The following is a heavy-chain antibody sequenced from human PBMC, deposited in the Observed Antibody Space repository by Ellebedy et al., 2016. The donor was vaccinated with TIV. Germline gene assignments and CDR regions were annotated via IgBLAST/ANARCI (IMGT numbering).Heavy chain of an antibody. Sequence: GESLKISCAASGFTFSSYSMNWVRQAPGKGLEWVSVIYSGGSTYYADSVKGRFTISRHNSKNTLYLQMNSLRAEDTAVYYCARNKYWGQGTLVTVSS. CDR1: GFTFSSYS. CDR2: IYSGGST. V-gene: IGHV3-53*04. CDR3: ARNKY. D-gene: IGHD2/OR15-2a*01. J-gene: IGHJ4*02.